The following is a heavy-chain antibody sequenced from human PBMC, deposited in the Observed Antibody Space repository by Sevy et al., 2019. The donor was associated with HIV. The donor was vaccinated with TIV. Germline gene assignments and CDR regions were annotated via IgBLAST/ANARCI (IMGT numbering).Heavy chain of an antibody. CDR2: ITRTGEAT. Sequence: GGSLRLSCAVSGFTFTAYPMAWVRQGPGKGLEWVSAITRTGEATHYADSVKGRFTISRDDSKSMLYLQMNRLKADDTAIYYCVKRKWDPSPGQDNWFDPWGQGTLVTVSS. D-gene: IGHD1-1*01. CDR1: GFTFTAYP. J-gene: IGHJ5*02. V-gene: IGHV3-23*01. CDR3: VKRKWDPSPGQDNWFDP.